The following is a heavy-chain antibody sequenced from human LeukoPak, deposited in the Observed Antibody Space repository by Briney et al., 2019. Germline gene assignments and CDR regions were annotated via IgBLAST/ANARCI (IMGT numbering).Heavy chain of an antibody. CDR2: INTNTGNP. CDR3: ARGRCSSTSCYFDP. CDR1: GYTFTGYY. D-gene: IGHD2-2*01. J-gene: IGHJ5*02. Sequence: GASVKVSCKASGYTFTGYYMHWVRQAPGQGLEWMGWINTNTGNPTYAQGFTGRFVFSLDTSVSTAYLQISSLKAEDTAVYYCARGRCSSTSCYFDPWGQGTLVTVSS. V-gene: IGHV7-4-1*02.